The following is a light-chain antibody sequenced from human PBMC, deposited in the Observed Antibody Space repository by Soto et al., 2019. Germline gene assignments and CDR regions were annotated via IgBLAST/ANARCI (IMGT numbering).Light chain of an antibody. J-gene: IGKJ1*01. Sequence: EIVLTQSPGTLSLSPGERATLSCRASQSVSSNYLAWYQQEPGQAPRLLIYGASSRATGIPDRFSGSGSGTDFTLTINRLEPEDFAVYYCQQYGSSSSWTFGQGTKVDIK. CDR3: QQYGSSSSWT. CDR1: QSVSSNY. V-gene: IGKV3-20*01. CDR2: GAS.